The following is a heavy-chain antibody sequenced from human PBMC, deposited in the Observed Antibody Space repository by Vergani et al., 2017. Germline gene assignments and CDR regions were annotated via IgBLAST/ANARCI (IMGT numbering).Heavy chain of an antibody. CDR3: AKGPHYDFWSGYYYYYYMDV. V-gene: IGHV3-9*01. D-gene: IGHD3-3*01. J-gene: IGHJ6*03. Sequence: EVQLVESGGGLVQPGRSLRLSCAASGFTFDDYAMHWVRQAPGKGLVWVSGISWNSGSIGYADSVKGRFTISRDNAKNSLYLQMNSLRAEDTALYYCAKGPHYDFWSGYYYYYYMDVWGKGTTVTVSS. CDR1: GFTFDDYA. CDR2: ISWNSGSI.